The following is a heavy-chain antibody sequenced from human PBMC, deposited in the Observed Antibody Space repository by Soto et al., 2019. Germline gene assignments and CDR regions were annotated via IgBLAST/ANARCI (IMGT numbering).Heavy chain of an antibody. D-gene: IGHD6-19*01. CDR1: GFTFSSYA. CDR2: ISGSGGST. J-gene: IGHJ4*02. CDR3: SRRSSGWYFDY. V-gene: IGHV3-23*01. Sequence: EVQLLESGGGLVQPGGSLRLSCAASGFTFSSYAMSWVRQAPGKGLEWVSVISGSGGSTYYADSVKGRFTISRDNSKNMLYLQMNSLRAEDTAVYYCSRRSSGWYFDYCGQGTLVTVSS.